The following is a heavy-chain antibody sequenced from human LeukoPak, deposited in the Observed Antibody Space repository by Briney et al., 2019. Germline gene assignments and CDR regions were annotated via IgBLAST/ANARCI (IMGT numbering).Heavy chain of an antibody. V-gene: IGHV1-69*05. D-gene: IGHD4-23*01. Sequence: SVKVSCKASGGTFSSYAISWVRQAPGQGLEWMGRIIPIFGTANYAQKFQGRVTITTDESTSTAYMELSSPRSEDTAVYYCARDYGGNSGPSHAFDIWGQGTMVTVSS. J-gene: IGHJ3*02. CDR3: ARDYGGNSGPSHAFDI. CDR1: GGTFSSYA. CDR2: IIPIFGTA.